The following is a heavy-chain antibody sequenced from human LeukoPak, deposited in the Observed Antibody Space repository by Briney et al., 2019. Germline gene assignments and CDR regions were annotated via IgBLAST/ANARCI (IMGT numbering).Heavy chain of an antibody. CDR3: ARVPSVTTDWFDP. D-gene: IGHD4-11*01. Sequence: GSSVKVSCKASGGTFSSYAISWVRRAPGQGLEWMGGIIPIFGTANYAQKFQGRVTITADESTSTAYMELSSLRSEDTAVYYCARVPSVTTDWFDPWGQGTLVTVSS. J-gene: IGHJ5*02. CDR1: GGTFSSYA. CDR2: IIPIFGTA. V-gene: IGHV1-69*01.